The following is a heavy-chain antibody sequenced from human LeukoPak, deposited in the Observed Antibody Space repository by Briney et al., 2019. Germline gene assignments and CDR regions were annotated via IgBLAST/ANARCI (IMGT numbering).Heavy chain of an antibody. CDR3: ARGSSLDHDAFDI. Sequence: GGSLRLSCGASGFTFSSYWMSWVRQAPGKGLEWVANIKEDGSEEYYVDSVKGRFTISRDNAKNSLYLQMNSLRAEDTAVYYCARGSSLDHDAFDIWGEGTMVTVSS. CDR2: IKEDGSEE. J-gene: IGHJ3*02. CDR1: GFTFSSYW. V-gene: IGHV3-7*01.